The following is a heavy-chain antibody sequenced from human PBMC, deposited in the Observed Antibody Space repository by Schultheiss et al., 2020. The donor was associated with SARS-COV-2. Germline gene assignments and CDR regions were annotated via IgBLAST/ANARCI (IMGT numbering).Heavy chain of an antibody. CDR2: IYSGGST. J-gene: IGHJ6*02. D-gene: IGHD3-10*01. CDR3: ARAESRPWLAYYYYGMDV. V-gene: IGHV3-66*01. Sequence: GGSLRLSCAASGFTFSSYAMHWVRQAPGKGLEWVSVIYSGGSTYYADSVKGRFTISRDNSKNTLYLQMNSLRAEDTAVYYCARAESRPWLAYYYYGMDVWGQGTTVTVSS. CDR1: GFTFSSYA.